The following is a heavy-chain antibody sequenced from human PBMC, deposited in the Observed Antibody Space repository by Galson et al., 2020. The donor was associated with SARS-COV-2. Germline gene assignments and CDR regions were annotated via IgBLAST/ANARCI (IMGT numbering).Heavy chain of an antibody. Sequence: GGSLRLSCVVSGFTASSNYMSWVRQAPGKGLEWVSVIYSSGSTYYADSVKGRFTISRDNSKNTLYLQMNRLRAEDTALYYCATSGVGDYYFDYWCQGTLVTVSS. V-gene: IGHV3-53*01. CDR3: ATSGVGDYYFDY. D-gene: IGHD3-3*01. CDR1: GFTASSNY. CDR2: IYSSGST. J-gene: IGHJ4*02.